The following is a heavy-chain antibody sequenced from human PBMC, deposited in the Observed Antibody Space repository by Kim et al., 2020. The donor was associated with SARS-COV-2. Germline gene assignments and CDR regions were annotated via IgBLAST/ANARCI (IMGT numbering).Heavy chain of an antibody. Sequence: SETLSLTCTVSGGSISSYYWSWIRQPPGKGLEWIGYIYYSGSTNYNPSLKSRVTISVDTSKNQFSLKLSSVTAADTAVYYCASRSFWSGSGVAFDIWGQGTMVTVSS. D-gene: IGHD3-3*01. J-gene: IGHJ3*02. CDR3: ASRSFWSGSGVAFDI. V-gene: IGHV4-59*13. CDR2: IYYSGST. CDR1: GGSISSYY.